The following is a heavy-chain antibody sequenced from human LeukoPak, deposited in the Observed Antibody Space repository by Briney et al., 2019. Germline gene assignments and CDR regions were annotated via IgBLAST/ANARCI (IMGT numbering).Heavy chain of an antibody. D-gene: IGHD3-3*01. CDR1: GYTFTGYY. CDR2: INPNSSGT. V-gene: IGHV1-2*02. J-gene: IGHJ4*02. CDR3: AREDFWSSYYTH. Sequence: ASVKVSCKASGYTFTGYYMHWVRQPPAQGLEWMGLINPNSSGTNYAQKVKGRVTMTRDKAISTAYMEMSRLRSEDTAVYYCAREDFWSSYYTHWGQGTLVTVSS.